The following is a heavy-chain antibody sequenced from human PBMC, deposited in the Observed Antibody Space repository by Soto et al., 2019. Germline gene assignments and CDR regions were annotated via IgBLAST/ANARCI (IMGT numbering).Heavy chain of an antibody. Sequence: SVKVSCRASGFTVTSSAVQGVRHARGQRLERIGWIVVGSGNTNYAQKFQERVTITRDMSTRTAYMELSSLSSEDTAVYYCAAGRFVEWLLHQVPCGMDVWGQGTTVTVSS. CDR1: GFTVTSSA. CDR3: AAGRFVEWLLHQVPCGMDV. V-gene: IGHV1-58*01. J-gene: IGHJ6*02. D-gene: IGHD3-3*01. CDR2: IVVGSGNT.